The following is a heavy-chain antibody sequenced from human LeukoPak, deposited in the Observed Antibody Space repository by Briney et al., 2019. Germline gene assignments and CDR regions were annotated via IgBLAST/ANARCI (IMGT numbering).Heavy chain of an antibody. CDR2: VSSSSYYV. CDR3: ARPVTGGANAFDI. CDR1: GFTFSSYN. J-gene: IGHJ3*02. V-gene: IGHV3-21*01. D-gene: IGHD7-27*01. Sequence: GGSLRLSCAASGFTFSSYNMNWVRQPPGKGLEWVSFVSSSSYYVYYADSVKGRFTISRDNAKNSLYLQMSSLRAEDTAVYYCARPVTGGANAFDIWGQGTMVTVSS.